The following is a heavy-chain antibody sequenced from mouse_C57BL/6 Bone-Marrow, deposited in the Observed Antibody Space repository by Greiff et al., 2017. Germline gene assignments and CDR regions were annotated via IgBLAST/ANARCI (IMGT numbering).Heavy chain of an antibody. Sequence: EVQLQESGPGLVKPSQSLSLTCSVTGYSITSGYYWNWIRQFPGNKLEWMGYISYDGSNNYNPSLKNRISITRDTSKNQFFLKLNSVTTEDTATYYCARGGVYSNSFAYWGQGTLVTVSA. V-gene: IGHV3-6*01. D-gene: IGHD2-5*01. CDR2: ISYDGSN. CDR1: GYSITSGYY. J-gene: IGHJ3*01. CDR3: ARGGVYSNSFAY.